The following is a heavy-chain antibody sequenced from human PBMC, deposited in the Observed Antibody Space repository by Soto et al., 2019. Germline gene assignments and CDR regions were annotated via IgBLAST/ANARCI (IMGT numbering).Heavy chain of an antibody. Sequence: ASVKVSCKASGYTFTSYGISWVRQAPGEGLEWMGWISANTGNTNFAQKLQGRVTMTTDTSTSTAYMELRSLRSDDTAVYYCARDGRYSGSYGGYYFDYWGQGTLVTVSS. CDR2: ISANTGNT. J-gene: IGHJ4*02. CDR1: GYTFTSYG. CDR3: ARDGRYSGSYGGYYFDY. D-gene: IGHD1-26*01. V-gene: IGHV1-18*01.